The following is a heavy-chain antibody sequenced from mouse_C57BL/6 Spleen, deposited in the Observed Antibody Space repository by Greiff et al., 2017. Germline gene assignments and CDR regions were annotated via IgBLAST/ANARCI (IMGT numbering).Heavy chain of an antibody. Sequence: VQLQQSGPGLVKPSQSLSLTCSVTGYSITSGYYWNWIRQFPGNKLEWMGYISYDGSNNYNPSLKNRISITRDTSKNQFFLKLNSVTTEDTATYYCASYYGTGYFDYWGQGTTLTVSS. V-gene: IGHV3-6*01. CDR2: ISYDGSN. CDR1: GYSITSGYY. D-gene: IGHD1-1*01. J-gene: IGHJ2*01. CDR3: ASYYGTGYFDY.